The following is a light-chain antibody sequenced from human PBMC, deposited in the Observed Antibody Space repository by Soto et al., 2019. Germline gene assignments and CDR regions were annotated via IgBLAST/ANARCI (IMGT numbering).Light chain of an antibody. CDR2: GAT. CDR3: QQYGSSPRT. J-gene: IGKJ2*01. Sequence: EIVLTHSPGTLSLSPGERATLSCRASQSVKSVYLAWYQQKLGQAPRLLIYGATSRATGIPDRFSGSGSGTDFTLTISRLEPEDCAVYSCQQYGSSPRTFGQGTKVEIK. V-gene: IGKV3-20*01. CDR1: QSVKSVY.